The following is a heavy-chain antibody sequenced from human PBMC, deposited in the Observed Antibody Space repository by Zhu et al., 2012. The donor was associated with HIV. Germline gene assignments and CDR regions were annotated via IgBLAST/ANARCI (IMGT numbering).Heavy chain of an antibody. Sequence: QVQLQESGPGLVKPSETLSLICTVSHYSVSSAYYWGWVRQPPGKGLEWIGNIFHTGSTDSNPSLKSRVSISVDTSKNQFSLKLSSVTPXDTALYYCARSTVTTSGAFDIWGQGTSGHRLS. CDR1: HYSVSSAYY. CDR2: IFHTGST. CDR3: ARSTVTTSGAFDI. J-gene: IGHJ3*02. V-gene: IGHV4-38-2*02. D-gene: IGHD4-17*01.